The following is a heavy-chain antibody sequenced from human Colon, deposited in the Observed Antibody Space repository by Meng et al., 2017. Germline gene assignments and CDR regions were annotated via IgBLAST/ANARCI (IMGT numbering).Heavy chain of an antibody. CDR1: GFTFSSYW. Sequence: EAQLVESGGGLVQPVGSLRLSCAASGFTFSSYWMHWVRQVPGKGLVWVSRINEDGIVTNYADSVKGRFTVSRDNAKNTLYLQMNSLRVEDTAVYYCARINYAEDSWGQGTLVTVSS. CDR2: INEDGIVT. D-gene: IGHD4-17*01. V-gene: IGHV3-74*01. J-gene: IGHJ4*02. CDR3: ARINYAEDS.